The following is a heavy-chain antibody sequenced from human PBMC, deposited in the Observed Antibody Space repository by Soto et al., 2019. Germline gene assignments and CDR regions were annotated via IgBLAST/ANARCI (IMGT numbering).Heavy chain of an antibody. J-gene: IGHJ4*02. CDR1: GFTFDDYA. V-gene: IGHV3-9*01. CDR2: ISWNSGSI. D-gene: IGHD5-12*01. Sequence: SLKISCAASGFTFDDYAMHWVRQAPGKGLEWVSGISWNSGSIGYADSVKGRFTISRDNAKNSLYLQMNSLRAEDTALYYCAKDMEPTGSGYEDPGYFDYWGQGTLVTVPQ. CDR3: AKDMEPTGSGYEDPGYFDY.